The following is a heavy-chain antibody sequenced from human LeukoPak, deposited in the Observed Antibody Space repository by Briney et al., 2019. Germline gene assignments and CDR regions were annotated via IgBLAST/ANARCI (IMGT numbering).Heavy chain of an antibody. Sequence: TGGSLRLSCAASGFTVSSNNMSWVRQAPGKGLEWVSVIYSGGSTYYADSVKGRFTISRDNSKNTLYLQMNSLRAEDTAVYYCARDFRYYDSSGYYYNWYFDLWGRGTLVTVSS. CDR1: GFTVSSNN. CDR3: ARDFRYYDSSGYYYNWYFDL. J-gene: IGHJ2*01. D-gene: IGHD3-22*01. CDR2: IYSGGST. V-gene: IGHV3-53*01.